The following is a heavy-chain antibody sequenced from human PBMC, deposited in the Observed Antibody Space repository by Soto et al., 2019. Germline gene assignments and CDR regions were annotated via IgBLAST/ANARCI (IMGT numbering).Heavy chain of an antibody. Sequence: QVQLVQSGAEVKKPGASVKVSCKASGYTFTGYYMHWVRQAPGQGLEWMGWINPNSGGTNYAQKFQGRVTMTRDTSISTAYMELSRLRSDDTAVYYCARRVYSGSGPRATGFDYWGQGTLVTVSS. CDR1: GYTFTGYY. V-gene: IGHV1-2*02. D-gene: IGHD5-12*01. J-gene: IGHJ4*02. CDR2: INPNSGGT. CDR3: ARRVYSGSGPRATGFDY.